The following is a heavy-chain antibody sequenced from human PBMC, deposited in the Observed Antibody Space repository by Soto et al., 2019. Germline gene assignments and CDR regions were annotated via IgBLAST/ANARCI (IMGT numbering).Heavy chain of an antibody. CDR3: ARAPPFFYDSSGYYYS. CDR1: GYTFTSYA. J-gene: IGHJ4*02. V-gene: IGHV1-3*01. Sequence: ASVKVSCKASGYTFTSYAMHWVRQAPGQRLEWMGWINAGNGNTKYSQKFQGRVTITRDTSASTAYMELSSLRSEDTAVYYCARAPPFFYDSSGYYYSWGQGTLVTVSS. CDR2: INAGNGNT. D-gene: IGHD3-22*01.